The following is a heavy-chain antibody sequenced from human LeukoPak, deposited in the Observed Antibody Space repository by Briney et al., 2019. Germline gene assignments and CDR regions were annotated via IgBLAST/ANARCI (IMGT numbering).Heavy chain of an antibody. CDR2: IHYSGYT. J-gene: IGHJ3*02. D-gene: IGHD3-16*01. CDR3: ATRFGGWADAFDI. CDR1: GGSISSGSYY. Sequence: SETLSLTCTVSGGSISSGSYYWAWVRQHTGQGLEWIGYIHYSGYTYFNPSLRSRVILSLDTSQNQFSLKLNSVTAADTAVYYCATRFGGWADAFDIWGPGTMVTVSS. V-gene: IGHV4-31*03.